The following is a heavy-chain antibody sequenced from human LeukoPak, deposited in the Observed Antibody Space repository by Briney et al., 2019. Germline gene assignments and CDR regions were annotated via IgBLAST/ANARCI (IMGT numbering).Heavy chain of an antibody. Sequence: ASVKVSCKASGYTFTSYYMHWVRQAPGQGLEWMGIIHPSGGSTSYAQKFQGRVTMTRDTSTSTVYMELSSLRSEDTAVYYCARGGSATMVRGVHFDYWGQGTLVTVSA. D-gene: IGHD3-10*01. CDR3: ARGGSATMVRGVHFDY. J-gene: IGHJ4*02. CDR1: GYTFTSYY. CDR2: IHPSGGST. V-gene: IGHV1-46*01.